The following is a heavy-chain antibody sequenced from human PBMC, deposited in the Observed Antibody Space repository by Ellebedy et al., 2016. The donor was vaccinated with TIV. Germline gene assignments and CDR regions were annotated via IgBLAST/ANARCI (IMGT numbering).Heavy chain of an antibody. D-gene: IGHD6-13*01. J-gene: IGHJ4*02. CDR2: VYYSGST. V-gene: IGHV4-39*07. Sequence: SETLSLTXTVSGGSISSSTYYWGWIRQPPGKGLEWIGSVYYSGSTHYNPSLKSRITISVETSKSQFSLKLSAVTAADTAVYYCARNVSSNYFDSWGQGTLVTVSS. CDR3: ARNVSSNYFDS. CDR1: GGSISSSTYY.